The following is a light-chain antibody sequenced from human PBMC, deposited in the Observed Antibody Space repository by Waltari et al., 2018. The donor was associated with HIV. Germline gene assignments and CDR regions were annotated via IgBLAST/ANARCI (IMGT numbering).Light chain of an antibody. CDR3: SSYTSTTAWV. Sequence: QSALTQPASVSGSPGQSITISCTGTSSDVGGYNYVSWYQQYPGKAPQLMIYDVADRPSGVSNRFSGSNSGNTASLTISGLQAEDEADYYCSSYTSTTAWVFGGGTKVTVL. CDR2: DVA. CDR1: SSDVGGYNY. V-gene: IGLV2-14*01. J-gene: IGLJ3*02.